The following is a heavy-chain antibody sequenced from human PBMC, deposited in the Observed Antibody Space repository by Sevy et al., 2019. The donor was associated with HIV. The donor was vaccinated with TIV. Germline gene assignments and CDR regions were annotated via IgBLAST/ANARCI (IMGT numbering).Heavy chain of an antibody. V-gene: IGHV4-59*01. CDR1: GASISDYY. CDR3: AGDVFVEGVDV. D-gene: IGHD2-21*01. J-gene: IGHJ6*02. Sequence: SETLSLTCTVSGASISDYYWSWIRQPPGKQLEWIGYIYYTGGTNYNPSLKSRVSLSVDTSKNQFSLRLTSVTAADTAVYYCAGDVFVEGVDVWGQGTTVTVSS. CDR2: IYYTGGT.